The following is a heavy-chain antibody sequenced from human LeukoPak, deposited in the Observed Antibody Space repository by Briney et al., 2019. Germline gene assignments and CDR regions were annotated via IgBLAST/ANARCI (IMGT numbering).Heavy chain of an antibody. D-gene: IGHD5-12*01. Sequence: PGGSLRLSCAASGFTFSSYSMSWVRQAPGKGLEWVSGISGSGRGGNTYYADSVKGRFTISRDNSKNTLYLQMKSLRAEDTAVYYCAKGGGYEAQYYYYYLDVWGKGTTVTISS. CDR3: AKGGGYEAQYYYYYLDV. CDR1: GFTFSSYS. V-gene: IGHV3-23*01. J-gene: IGHJ6*03. CDR2: ISGSGRGGNT.